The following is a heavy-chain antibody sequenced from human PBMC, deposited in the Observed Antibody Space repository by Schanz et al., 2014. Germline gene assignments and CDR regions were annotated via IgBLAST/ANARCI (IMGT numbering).Heavy chain of an antibody. J-gene: IGHJ4*02. CDR3: ARDRDQWDGNFCDF. V-gene: IGHV1-18*01. D-gene: IGHD1-26*01. CDR1: GYTFTSSG. CDR2: LNGYNAHT. Sequence: QVQLVQSGAEVKKPGASVKVSCKASGYTFTSSGFSWVRQAPGQGLEWMGWLNGYNAHTNYAKKFQGRVTKTTDTSTSTVYMELRSLRSDATAVYYCARDRDQWDGNFCDFWGQGTLVTVSS.